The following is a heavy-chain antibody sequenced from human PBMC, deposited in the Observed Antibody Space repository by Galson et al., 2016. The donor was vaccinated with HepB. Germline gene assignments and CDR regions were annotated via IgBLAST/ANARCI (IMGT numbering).Heavy chain of an antibody. V-gene: IGHV3-7*01. CDR2: INQHGSEK. Sequence: SLRLSCAASGFPFTTFWKTWVRQAPGEGLEWVANINQHGSEKYYLDSVKGRFTISRDNTKNLLFLQMNSLRAEDTAVYYCARPAFCDSTSCYDLDVWGQGTTVTVSS. CDR3: ARPAFCDSTSCYDLDV. J-gene: IGHJ6*02. CDR1: GFPFTTFW. D-gene: IGHD2-2*01.